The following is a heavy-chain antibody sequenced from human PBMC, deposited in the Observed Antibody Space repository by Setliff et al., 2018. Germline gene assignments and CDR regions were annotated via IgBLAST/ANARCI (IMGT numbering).Heavy chain of an antibody. V-gene: IGHV3-30*02. CDR2: IRHDGSNE. CDR3: AKDTHYYSSSGYYCFDS. CDR1: GLIFSNNW. D-gene: IGHD3-22*01. J-gene: IGHJ4*02. Sequence: GGSLRLSCVASGLIFSNNWMSWVRQAPGKGLEWVAYIRHDGSNENYADSVKGRFTVSRDNSRNTLFLQMNSLRPEDTAVYSCAKDTHYYSSSGYYCFDSWGPGTLVTVSS.